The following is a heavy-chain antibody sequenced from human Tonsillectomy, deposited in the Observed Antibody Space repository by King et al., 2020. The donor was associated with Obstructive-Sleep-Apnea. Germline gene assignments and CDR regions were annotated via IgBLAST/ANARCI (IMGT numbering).Heavy chain of an antibody. J-gene: IGHJ5*02. V-gene: IGHV4-34*01. D-gene: IGHD6-13*01. CDR3: ARGSGAADVNWFDP. CDR1: GGSFSDYY. Sequence: QVQLQQWGAGLLKPTDTLSLTCAVYGGSFSDYYWSWIRQPPGKGLEWIGEINHGGGTNYNPSLKSRVTISVDMSKNQFSLKLTSGTAADTAVYYCARGSGAADVNWFDPWGQGALVTVSS. CDR2: INHGGGT.